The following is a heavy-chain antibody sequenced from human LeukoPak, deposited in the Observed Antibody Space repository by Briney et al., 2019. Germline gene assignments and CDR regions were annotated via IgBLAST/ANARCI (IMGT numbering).Heavy chain of an antibody. CDR1: GYSFTSYW. J-gene: IGHJ4*02. CDR3: ARAPGIAAATLPFDY. V-gene: IGHV5-51*01. CDR2: IYPGDSDT. Sequence: GESLKISCKGSGYSFTSYWIGWVRQMPGKGLEWMGIIYPGDSDTRYSPSFQGQVTISADKSIGTAYLQWSSLKASDTAMYYCARAPGIAAATLPFDYWGQGTLVTVSS. D-gene: IGHD6-13*01.